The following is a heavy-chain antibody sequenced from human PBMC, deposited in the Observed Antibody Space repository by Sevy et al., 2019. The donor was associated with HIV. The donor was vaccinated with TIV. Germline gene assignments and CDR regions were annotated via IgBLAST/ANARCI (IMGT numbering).Heavy chain of an antibody. V-gene: IGHV4-59*08. J-gene: IGHJ4*02. Sequence: SETLSLTCTVSGGSITSLYWNWIRQPPGKGLEWIANIYYNGHINYNPSLKSRVTSSLDTSKNQFFLRLSSVPAADTAMYYCAGEDAWGRGYSWGQGTLVTVSS. CDR3: AGEDAWGRGYS. CDR2: IYYNGHI. D-gene: IGHD1-26*01. CDR1: GGSITSLY.